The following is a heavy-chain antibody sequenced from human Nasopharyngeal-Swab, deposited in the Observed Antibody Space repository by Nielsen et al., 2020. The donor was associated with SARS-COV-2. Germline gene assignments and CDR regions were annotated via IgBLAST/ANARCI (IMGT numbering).Heavy chain of an antibody. J-gene: IGHJ4*02. D-gene: IGHD3-10*01. CDR1: GGSISSGSYY. V-gene: IGHV4-61*02. CDR3: ASGVGEDKTYYFDY. CDR2: IYTSGST. Sequence: LRLSCTVSGGSISSGSYYWSWIRQPAGKGLEWIGRIYTSGSTNYNPSLKSRVTISVDTSKNQFSLKLSSVTAADTAVYYCASGVGEDKTYYFDYWGQGTLVTVSS.